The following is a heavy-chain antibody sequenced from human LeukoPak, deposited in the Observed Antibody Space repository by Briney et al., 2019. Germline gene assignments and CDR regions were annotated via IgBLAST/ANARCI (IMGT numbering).Heavy chain of an antibody. CDR1: GGSISTYS. CDR3: ARLGVASRGYSFGPDY. V-gene: IGHV4-59*08. Sequence: PSETLSLTCTVSGGSISTYSWSWIRQPPGKGLEWIGYIYYSGSTNYNPSLESRVTMSVDTSKNQFSLKLTSVTAADTAVYYCARLGVASRGYSFGPDYWGQGTLVTVSS. D-gene: IGHD5-18*01. CDR2: IYYSGST. J-gene: IGHJ4*02.